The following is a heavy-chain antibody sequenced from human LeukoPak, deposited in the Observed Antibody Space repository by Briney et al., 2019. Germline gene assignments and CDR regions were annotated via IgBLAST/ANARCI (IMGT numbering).Heavy chain of an antibody. CDR3: ARSVGSWFDP. CDR2: INSDGSNT. V-gene: IGHV3-74*01. CDR1: GFTFRSYW. D-gene: IGHD6-25*01. J-gene: IGHJ5*02. Sequence: GGSLRLSCAASGFTFRSYWMHWVRQAPGKGLVWVSRINSDGSNTNYADSVKGRFTISRDNAKNTLYLQRNSLRAEDTAVYYCARSVGSWFDPWGQGTLVTVSS.